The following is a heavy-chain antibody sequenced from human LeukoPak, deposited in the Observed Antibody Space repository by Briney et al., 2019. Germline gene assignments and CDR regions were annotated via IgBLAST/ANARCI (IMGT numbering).Heavy chain of an antibody. CDR3: ARGYTTDYYYMDV. Sequence: SETLSLTCTVSGGSLSGYYWSWIRQPPGKGLEWIGYIYYSGSTNYNPPLKSRVTISVDTSKNQFSLKLSSVTAADTAVYYCARGYTTDYYYMDVWGKGTTVTVSS. J-gene: IGHJ6*03. D-gene: IGHD1-14*01. CDR2: IYYSGST. V-gene: IGHV4-59*01. CDR1: GGSLSGYY.